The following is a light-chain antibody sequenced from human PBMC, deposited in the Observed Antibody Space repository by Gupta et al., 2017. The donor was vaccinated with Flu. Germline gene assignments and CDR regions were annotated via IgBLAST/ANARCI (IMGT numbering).Light chain of an antibody. CDR3: QHVGSPYT. Sequence: DIQVTQSPSSLSASVGDRVTITCRASLSINNWLAWYQQKPGRAPRVLIYMASVLQTGVPSRFSGSGDGTEFTLTSSGRQPDDSANYYCQHVGSPYTFGQGTXMEIK. CDR2: MAS. J-gene: IGKJ2*01. CDR1: LSINNW. V-gene: IGKV1-5*03.